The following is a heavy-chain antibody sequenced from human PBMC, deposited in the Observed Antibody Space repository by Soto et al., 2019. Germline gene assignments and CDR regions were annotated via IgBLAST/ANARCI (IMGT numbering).Heavy chain of an antibody. CDR3: AASIFYYGMDV. J-gene: IGHJ6*02. V-gene: IGHV5-51*01. Sequence: GESLKISCKGSGYTFTSYWIGWVRQMPGKGLEWMGIIYPGDSDTKYNPSFQGQVTISADKSITTTYLRWTSLKASDTAIYYCAASIFYYGMDVWGQGTTVTVSS. CDR2: IYPGDSDT. CDR1: GYTFTSYW.